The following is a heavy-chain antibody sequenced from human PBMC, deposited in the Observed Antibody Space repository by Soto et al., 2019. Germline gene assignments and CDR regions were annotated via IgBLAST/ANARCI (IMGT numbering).Heavy chain of an antibody. J-gene: IGHJ6*02. D-gene: IGHD1-26*01. V-gene: IGHV3-21*01. CDR1: GFTFSSYS. Sequence: PGGSLRLSCAASGFTFSSYSINWVRQAPGKGLEWVSSISSSSSYIYYADSVKGRFTISRDNAKNSLYLQMNSLRAEDTAVYYCARDWRATSYYYGMDVWGQGTTVTVSS. CDR2: ISSSSSYI. CDR3: ARDWRATSYYYGMDV.